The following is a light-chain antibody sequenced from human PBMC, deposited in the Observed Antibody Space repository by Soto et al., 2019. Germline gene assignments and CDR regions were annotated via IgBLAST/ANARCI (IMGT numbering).Light chain of an antibody. J-gene: IGKJ5*01. CDR1: QSVSSS. Sequence: EIVLTQSPATLSLSPGERATLSCRASQSVSSSLGWYQQKPGQAPRLLIYDASNRATGIPARFSGSGSGTDFTLTIGSLEPEDFAVYYCQQRSNWPITFGQGTRLEMK. CDR3: QQRSNWPIT. V-gene: IGKV3-11*01. CDR2: DAS.